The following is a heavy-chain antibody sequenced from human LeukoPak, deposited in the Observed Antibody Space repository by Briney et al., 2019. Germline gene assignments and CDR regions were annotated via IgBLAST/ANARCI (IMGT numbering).Heavy chain of an antibody. CDR1: GGSFSGYY. J-gene: IGHJ5*02. CDR3: ATRHCSSTSCPNWFAP. Sequence: SETLSLTCAVSGGSFSGYYWSWIRQPPGKGLEWIGEINHSGSTNYNPSLKSRVTISVDTSKKQFSLKLSSVTAADTAAYYCATRHCSSTSCPNWFAPWRQEPLVTVPS. D-gene: IGHD2-2*01. CDR2: INHSGST. V-gene: IGHV4-34*01.